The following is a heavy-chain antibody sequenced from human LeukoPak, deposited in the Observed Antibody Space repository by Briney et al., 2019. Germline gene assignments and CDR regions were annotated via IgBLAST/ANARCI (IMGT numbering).Heavy chain of an antibody. D-gene: IGHD1-26*01. Sequence: SQTLSLTCAISGDSFSTNSATWTWLRQSPSRGPEWLGRTYYRSKWYNDYAVSMKSRITINPDTSKNQFSLQLNSVTPEDTAVYYCARLVGASWFDSWGQGTLVTVSS. J-gene: IGHJ5*01. CDR3: ARLVGASWFDS. CDR1: GDSFSTNSAT. CDR2: TYYRSKWYN. V-gene: IGHV6-1*01.